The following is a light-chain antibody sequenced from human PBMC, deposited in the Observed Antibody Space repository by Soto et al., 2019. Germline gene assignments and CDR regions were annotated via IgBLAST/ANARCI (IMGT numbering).Light chain of an antibody. CDR3: QQYNNWPPIT. Sequence: EIVMTQSSATPSVSPGERAPLSCRASQSVSSNLAWYQQKPGQAPRLLIYGASTRATGIPARFSGSGSGTEFTLTISSLQSEDFAVYYCQQYNNWPPITFGGGTKVDIK. J-gene: IGKJ4*01. CDR2: GAS. CDR1: QSVSSN. V-gene: IGKV3-15*01.